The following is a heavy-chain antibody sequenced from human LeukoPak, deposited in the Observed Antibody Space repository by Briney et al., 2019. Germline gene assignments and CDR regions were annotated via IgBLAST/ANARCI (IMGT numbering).Heavy chain of an antibody. V-gene: IGHV1-2*02. J-gene: IGHJ3*02. D-gene: IGHD2-21*01. CDR2: INPNSGDT. CDR1: GYTFIGYY. CDR3: ARDRRLKDAFDI. Sequence: ASVKVSCKTSGYTFIGYYVHWMRQAPGQGLEWMGWINPNSGDTNYAQKFQGRVTMTRDTSISTAYMDLSSLTSDDTAVYYCARDRRLKDAFDIWGQGTVVTVSS.